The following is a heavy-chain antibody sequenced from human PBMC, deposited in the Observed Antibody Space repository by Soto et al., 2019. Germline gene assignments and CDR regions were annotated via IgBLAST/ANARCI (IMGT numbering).Heavy chain of an antibody. Sequence: QVQLVESGGGVVQPGRSLRLSCAASGFTFSSYGMHWVRQAPGKGLEWVAVIWYDGSNKYYADSVKGRFTISRDNSKSTLYLQMNSLRAEDTAVYYCARDSWATDFDWPMAPDYWGQGTLVTVSS. CDR3: ARDSWATDFDWPMAPDY. CDR1: GFTFSSYG. D-gene: IGHD3-9*01. J-gene: IGHJ4*02. CDR2: IWYDGSNK. V-gene: IGHV3-33*01.